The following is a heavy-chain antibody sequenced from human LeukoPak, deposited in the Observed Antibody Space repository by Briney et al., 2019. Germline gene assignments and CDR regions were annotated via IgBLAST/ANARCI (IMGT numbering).Heavy chain of an antibody. CDR1: GFTFDGYA. Sequence: GGSLRLSCAASGFTFDGYAMHWVRQAPGKGLEWVSGISWNSGSIGYADSVKGRFTISRDNAKNSLYLQMNSLRAEDTASYYCAKGPKYYYDSSLDYWGQGTLVAVSS. V-gene: IGHV3-9*01. J-gene: IGHJ4*02. CDR2: ISWNSGSI. D-gene: IGHD3-22*01. CDR3: AKGPKYYYDSSLDY.